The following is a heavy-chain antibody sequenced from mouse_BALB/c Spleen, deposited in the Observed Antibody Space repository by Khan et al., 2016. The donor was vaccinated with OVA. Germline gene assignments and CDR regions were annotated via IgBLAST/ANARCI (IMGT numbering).Heavy chain of an antibody. V-gene: IGHV3-2*02. D-gene: IGHD1-1*01. CDR3: ARVYGAGFDY. CDR1: GYSITTDYA. Sequence: EVQLQESGPGLVKPSQSLSLTCTVTGYSITTDYAWNWIRQFPGKKLEWMGFISYSGNTKYNPSLKSRISITRDTSKNQFFLQLKSVTTEDTAIYYCARVYGAGFDYWGQGTTLTVSS. CDR2: ISYSGNT. J-gene: IGHJ2*01.